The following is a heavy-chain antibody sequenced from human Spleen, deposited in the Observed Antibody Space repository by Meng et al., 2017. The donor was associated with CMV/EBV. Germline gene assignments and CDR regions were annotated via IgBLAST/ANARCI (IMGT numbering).Heavy chain of an antibody. Sequence: GGSLRLSCAASGFTFSSYAMSWVRQAPGRGLEWVSGIGGSGANKYHADSVKGRFTISRDNSKNTLHLQMNSLRVEDTAVYYCAKDLGVGGSYAHWGQGTLVTVSS. V-gene: IGHV3-23*01. CDR2: IGGSGANK. CDR3: AKDLGVGGSYAH. CDR1: GFTFSSYA. D-gene: IGHD3-3*01. J-gene: IGHJ4*02.